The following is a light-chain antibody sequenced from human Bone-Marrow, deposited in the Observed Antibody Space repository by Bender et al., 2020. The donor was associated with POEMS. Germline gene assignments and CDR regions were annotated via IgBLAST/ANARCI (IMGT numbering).Light chain of an antibody. J-gene: IGLJ3*02. V-gene: IGLV1-44*01. Sequence: QSVLTQPPSASGTPGQRVTISCSGSRSNIGSNTVTWYQQFPGTAPKLLIYNNNQRPSGVPDRFSGSRSGTSASLAISGLQSEDEADYYCAVWDDSLNGWVFGGGTKLTVL. CDR3: AVWDDSLNGWV. CDR1: RSNIGSNT. CDR2: NNN.